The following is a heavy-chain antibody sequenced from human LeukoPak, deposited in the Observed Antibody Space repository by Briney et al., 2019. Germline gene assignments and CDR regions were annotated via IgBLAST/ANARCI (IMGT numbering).Heavy chain of an antibody. J-gene: IGHJ4*02. D-gene: IGHD3-10*01. CDR1: GFTFSSYG. Sequence: GRSLRLSCAASGFTFSSYGMHWVRQAPGKGLEWVAVISYDGSNKYYADSVKGRFTISRDNSKNTLYLQMNSLRAEDTAVYYCARDLRLPSHGELTVLDYWGQGTLVTVSS. CDR3: ARDLRLPSHGELTVLDY. V-gene: IGHV3-30*03. CDR2: ISYDGSNK.